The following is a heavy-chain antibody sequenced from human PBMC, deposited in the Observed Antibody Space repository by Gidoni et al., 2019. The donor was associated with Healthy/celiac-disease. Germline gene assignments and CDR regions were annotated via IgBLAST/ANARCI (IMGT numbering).Heavy chain of an antibody. CDR3: ARVDRNYDFWSGYYFSGWFDP. V-gene: IGHV4-59*01. J-gene: IGHJ5*02. CDR1: GGSISSYY. CDR2: IYYSGST. Sequence: QVQLQESGPGLVKPSETLSLTCTVSGGSISSYYLSWIRQPPGKGLEWIGYIYYSGSTNYNPSLKSRVTRSVDTSKNQFSLKLSSVTAADTAVYYCARVDRNYDFWSGYYFSGWFDPWGQGTLVTVSS. D-gene: IGHD3-3*01.